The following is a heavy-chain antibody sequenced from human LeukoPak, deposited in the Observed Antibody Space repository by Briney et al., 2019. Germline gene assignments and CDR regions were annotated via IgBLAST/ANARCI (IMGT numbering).Heavy chain of an antibody. J-gene: IGHJ4*02. V-gene: IGHV4-34*01. CDR1: GGSFSGYY. Sequence: SETLSLTCAVYGGSFSGYYWSWIRQPPGKGLEWIGEINHSGSTNYNPSLKSRVTISVDTSKNQFSLKLSSVTAADTAVYYCARLIRGVGYFDYWGQGILVTVSS. CDR3: ARLIRGVGYFDY. CDR2: INHSGST. D-gene: IGHD3-10*01.